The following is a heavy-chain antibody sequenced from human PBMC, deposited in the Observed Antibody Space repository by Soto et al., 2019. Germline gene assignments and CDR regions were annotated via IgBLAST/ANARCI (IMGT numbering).Heavy chain of an antibody. D-gene: IGHD6-19*01. CDR1: GVSLSDYW. V-gene: IGHV3-74*03. CDR3: VRAPEQRPIDF. J-gene: IGHJ4*01. CDR2: ISVDGRDT. Sequence: PGGTLRLSCAASGVSLSDYWMHWVRQVPGKGLLWVPRISVDGRDTTYVDSVKGRFTISRDNAKNTLYLQMDSLRAEDTAVYYCVRAPEQRPIDFWGHGSLVPVSS.